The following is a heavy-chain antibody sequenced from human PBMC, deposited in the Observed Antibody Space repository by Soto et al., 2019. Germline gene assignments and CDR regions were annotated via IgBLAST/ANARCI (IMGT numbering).Heavy chain of an antibody. CDR2: INVGNGET. V-gene: IGHV1-3*01. CDR3: ARDSMAAPGAYYED. Sequence: QVRLVQSGAEVKKPGASVRVSCKTSGYIFINYAIHWVRQAPGQRLEWMGWINVGNGETRYSPRLQDRVTITRDTSATTAYVDLSSLTSEDTAMYYCARDSMAAPGAYYEDWGQGTLVTVSS. J-gene: IGHJ4*02. D-gene: IGHD6-13*01. CDR1: GYIFINYA.